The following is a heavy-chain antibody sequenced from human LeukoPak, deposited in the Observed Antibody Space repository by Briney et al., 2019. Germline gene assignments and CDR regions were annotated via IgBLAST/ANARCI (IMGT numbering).Heavy chain of an antibody. V-gene: IGHV4-4*02. Sequence: PSGTLSLTCAVSGGSITTNNWWSWVRQAPGKGLEWIGEVYHSGNTNYNLSLKSRVTISVDKSKNQFSLKLNSVTAADTAVYYCARDYYGSGSPRGHWGQGTLVTVSS. CDR2: VYHSGNT. D-gene: IGHD3-10*01. CDR1: GGSITTNNW. CDR3: ARDYYGSGSPRGH. J-gene: IGHJ4*02.